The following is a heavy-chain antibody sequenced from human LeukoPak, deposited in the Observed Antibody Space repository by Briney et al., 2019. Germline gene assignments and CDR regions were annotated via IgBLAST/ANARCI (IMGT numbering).Heavy chain of an antibody. V-gene: IGHV1-46*01. CDR3: ARDRDMTNWFDP. D-gene: IGHD2-15*01. CDR1: GYSFTSHY. Sequence: ASVKVSCKASGYSFTSHYMHWVRQAPGQGLEWMGLINPRGTSTIYAEKFQGRIIMTRDTSISTAYMELSRLRSDDTAVYYCARDRDMTNWFDPWGQGTLVTVSS. J-gene: IGHJ5*02. CDR2: INPRGTST.